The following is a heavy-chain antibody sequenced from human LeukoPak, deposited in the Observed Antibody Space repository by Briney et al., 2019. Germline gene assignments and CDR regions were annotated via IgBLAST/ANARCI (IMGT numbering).Heavy chain of an antibody. CDR2: MNTNSGNT. CDR1: GYIFTGYY. V-gene: IGHV1-8*02. CDR3: AREYSSGAYYYYYMDV. D-gene: IGHD6-19*01. J-gene: IGHJ6*03. Sequence: ASVKVSCKASGYIFTGYYMHWVRQAPGQGLEWMGWMNTNSGNTGYAQKFQGRVTMTRNTSISTAYMELSSLRSEDTALYYCAREYSSGAYYYYYMDVWGKGTTVTISS.